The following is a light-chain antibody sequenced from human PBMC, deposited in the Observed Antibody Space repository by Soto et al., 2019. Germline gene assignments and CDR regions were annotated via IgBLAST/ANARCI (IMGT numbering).Light chain of an antibody. J-gene: IGKJ5*01. CDR2: GAS. Sequence: IVLTQSPGTLSLSPGERATLFCRARQSVSVTYLAGYQRKPGQAPRLIIYGASSRATGIPDRFSGSGSGTDFTLTISRLEPEDFAVYYCQQYGSSPTITFGQGTRLEIK. V-gene: IGKV3-20*01. CDR3: QQYGSSPTIT. CDR1: QSVSVTY.